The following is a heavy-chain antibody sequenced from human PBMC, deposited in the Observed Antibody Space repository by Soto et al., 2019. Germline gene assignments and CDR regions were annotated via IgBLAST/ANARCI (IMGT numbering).Heavy chain of an antibody. Sequence: SETLALTCTVSGGSISSSSYYWCWIRQPPGKGLEWIGSIYYSGSTYYNPSLKSRVTISVDTSKNQFSLKLSSVTAADTAVYYCARHPRIGIDYWGQGTLVTVSS. D-gene: IGHD2-15*01. CDR1: GGSISSSSYY. CDR3: ARHPRIGIDY. J-gene: IGHJ4*02. V-gene: IGHV4-39*01. CDR2: IYYSGST.